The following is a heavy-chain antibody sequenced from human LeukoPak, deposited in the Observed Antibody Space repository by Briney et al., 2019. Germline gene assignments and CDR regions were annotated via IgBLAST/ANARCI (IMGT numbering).Heavy chain of an antibody. CDR3: AKGRRFGELFPAIFDY. Sequence: GGSLRLSCAASGFTFSSYAMSWVRQAPGKGLVWVSRIRHDAGVTTYADSVKGRFTISRDNAKNTLYLQMDSLRAEDTAVYYCAKGRRFGELFPAIFDYWGQGTLVTVSS. V-gene: IGHV3-74*01. D-gene: IGHD3-10*01. J-gene: IGHJ4*02. CDR1: GFTFSSYA. CDR2: IRHDAGVT.